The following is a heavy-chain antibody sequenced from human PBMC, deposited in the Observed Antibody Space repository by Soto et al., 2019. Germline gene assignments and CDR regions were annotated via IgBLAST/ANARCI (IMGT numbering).Heavy chain of an antibody. CDR3: SKGRWTVGPSTGASCYEGMDV. CDR2: INPKNGDT. CDR1: GYTLIGFS. J-gene: IGHJ6*02. V-gene: IGHV1-2*02. Sequence: ASVKVSCKSSGYTLIGFSLHWVRQAPGQGLEWMGWINPKNGDTYYAQKFQGRVTMTRDTSINTVYMELNSLKSDDTAVYYCSKGRWTVGPSTGASCYEGMDVWGQGTTVTVSS. D-gene: IGHD1-26*01.